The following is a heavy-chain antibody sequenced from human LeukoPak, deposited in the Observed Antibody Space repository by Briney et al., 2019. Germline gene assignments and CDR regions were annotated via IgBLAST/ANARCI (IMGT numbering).Heavy chain of an antibody. V-gene: IGHV4-59*08. CDR2: IYYSGST. CDR1: GGSISSYC. Sequence: PSETLSLTCTVSGGSISSYCWSWIRQPPGKGLEWIGYIYYSGSTNYNPSLKSRVTISVDTSKNQFSLKLSSVTAADTAVYYCARRPERGAFDIWGQGTMVTVSS. CDR3: ARRPERGAFDI. J-gene: IGHJ3*02.